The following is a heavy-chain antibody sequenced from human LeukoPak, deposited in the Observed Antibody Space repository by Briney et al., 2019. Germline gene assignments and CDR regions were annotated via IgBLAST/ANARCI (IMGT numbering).Heavy chain of an antibody. Sequence: QPGGSLRLSCSASGFTFSNFVMHWVRQAPGKGLEWVSVIYSGGSTYYADSVKGRFTISRDNSKNTLYLQMNSLRAEDTAVYYCARGWGAFDIWGQGTMVTVSS. CDR2: IYSGGST. CDR3: ARGWGAFDI. CDR1: GFTFSNFV. V-gene: IGHV3-66*01. D-gene: IGHD6-19*01. J-gene: IGHJ3*02.